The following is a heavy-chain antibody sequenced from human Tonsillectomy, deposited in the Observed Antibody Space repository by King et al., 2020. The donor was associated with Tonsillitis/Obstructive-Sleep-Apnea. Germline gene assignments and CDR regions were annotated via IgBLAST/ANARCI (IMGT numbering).Heavy chain of an antibody. CDR1: GFTFDDYG. CDR3: ARGEGYCSSTSCYTIDY. V-gene: IGHV3-20*03. D-gene: IGHD2-2*02. Sequence: VQLVESGGGVVRPGGSLRLSFAASGFTFDDYGMSWVRQAPGKGLEWVSGINGTGGSTGAADFVKVRFTISRDNAKNSLYLQMNSLRAEDTALYYCARGEGYCSSTSCYTIDYWGQGTLVTVSS. CDR2: INGTGGST. J-gene: IGHJ4*02.